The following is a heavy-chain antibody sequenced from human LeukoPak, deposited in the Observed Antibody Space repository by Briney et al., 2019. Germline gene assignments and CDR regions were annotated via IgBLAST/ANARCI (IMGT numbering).Heavy chain of an antibody. CDR3: ARRNGFSWYNYYGMDV. CDR1: GGSISSYY. D-gene: IGHD2-15*01. Sequence: SETLSLTCTVSGGSISSYYWSWIRQPPGKGLEWIGYIYYSGSTNYNPSLKSRVTISVDTSKNQFSLKLSSVTAADTAVYYCARRNGFSWYNYYGMDVWGQGTTVTVSS. V-gene: IGHV4-59*01. J-gene: IGHJ6*02. CDR2: IYYSGST.